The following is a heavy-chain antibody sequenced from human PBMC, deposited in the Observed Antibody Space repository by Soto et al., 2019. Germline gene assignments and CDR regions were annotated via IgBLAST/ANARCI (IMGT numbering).Heavy chain of an antibody. CDR2: ISGSGGST. J-gene: IGHJ4*02. Sequence: EVQLLESGGDLVQPGGSLRLSCAASGLTFSSFAMHWVRQAPGKGLEWISLISGSGGSTSYADSVKGRFTISRDNSKNTLYLHMSTLRAEDTAVYFCAASTSGWYDYWGQGTLVTVSS. CDR3: AASTSGWYDY. V-gene: IGHV3-23*01. D-gene: IGHD6-19*01. CDR1: GLTFSSFA.